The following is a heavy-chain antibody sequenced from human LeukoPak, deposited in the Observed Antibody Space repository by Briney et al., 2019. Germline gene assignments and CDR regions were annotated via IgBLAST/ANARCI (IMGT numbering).Heavy chain of an antibody. CDR1: GYTFTSYD. V-gene: IGHV1-8*01. D-gene: IGHD2-15*01. CDR3: ARGDIVVVVAATHYYYYGMDV. J-gene: IGHJ6*02. Sequence: ASVKVSCKASGYTFTSYDINWVRQATGQGLESMVWMNPNSGNTGYAQKFQGRVTMTRNTSVSTAYMELSSLRSEDTAVYYCARGDIVVVVAATHYYYYGMDVWGQGTTVTVSS. CDR2: MNPNSGNT.